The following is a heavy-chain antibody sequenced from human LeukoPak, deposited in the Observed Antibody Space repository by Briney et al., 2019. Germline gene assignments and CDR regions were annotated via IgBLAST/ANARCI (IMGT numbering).Heavy chain of an antibody. CDR1: GGSISSYY. J-gene: IGHJ4*02. V-gene: IGHV4-4*07. CDR3: ARGPPPDFDY. Sequence: PSETLSLTCTVSGGSISSYYRSWIRQPAGKGLEWIGRIYTSGSTDCNPSLKSRVTMSVDTSKNQFSLKLTSVTAADTAVYYCARGPPPDFDYWGQGTLVTVSS. CDR2: IYTSGST.